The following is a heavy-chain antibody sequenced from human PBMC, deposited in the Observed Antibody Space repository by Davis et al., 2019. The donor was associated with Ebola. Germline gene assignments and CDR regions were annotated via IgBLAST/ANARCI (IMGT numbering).Heavy chain of an antibody. J-gene: IGHJ6*03. CDR3: ASVESGSFYYYYYYMDV. Sequence: GESLNISCAAFGFTFSVYWIHLVRQAPGEGLMWVSRISPDGSHTGYADSVKGRFTISRDNSKNTLYLQMNSLRAEDTAVYYCASVESGSFYYYYYYMDVWGKGTTVTVSS. D-gene: IGHD3-3*01. CDR1: GFTFSVYW. CDR2: ISPDGSHT. V-gene: IGHV3-74*01.